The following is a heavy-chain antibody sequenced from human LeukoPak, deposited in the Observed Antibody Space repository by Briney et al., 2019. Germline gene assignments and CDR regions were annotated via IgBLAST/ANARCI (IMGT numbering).Heavy chain of an antibody. CDR3: ATHTGIAAAGTTTPN. CDR1: GFTFSSYG. V-gene: IGHV3-30*02. J-gene: IGHJ4*02. Sequence: GGSLRLSCAVSGFTFSSYGMHWVRQAPGKGLEWAAFTRYDGSEQYYADSVEGRFTISRDNSKNTLYLQMNSLRAEDTAVYYCATHTGIAAAGTTTPNWGQGTLVTVSS. CDR2: TRYDGSEQ. D-gene: IGHD6-13*01.